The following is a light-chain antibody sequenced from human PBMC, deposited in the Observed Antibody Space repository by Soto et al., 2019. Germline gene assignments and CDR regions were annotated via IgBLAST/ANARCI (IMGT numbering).Light chain of an antibody. V-gene: IGKV3-20*01. CDR3: QQYGSAPRT. CDR2: AAS. J-gene: IGKJ1*01. Sequence: EIVLTQSPGTLSLSPGERATISCRASQSVSNNYLAWYQQKPGQAPRLLIYAASNRARGIPDRFGGSGSGTDFTLTVSSLDPEDFAVYSCQQYGSAPRTFGQGTKVEI. CDR1: QSVSNNY.